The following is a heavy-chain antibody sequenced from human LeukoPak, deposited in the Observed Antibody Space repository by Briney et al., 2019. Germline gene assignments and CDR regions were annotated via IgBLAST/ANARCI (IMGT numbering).Heavy chain of an antibody. CDR3: ARVVSRGYYDFWSGYTPRFDP. CDR1: GFTFSSYG. V-gene: IGHV3-20*04. CDR2: INWNGGST. Sequence: GGSLRLSCAASGFTFSSYGMSWVRQAPGKGLEWVSGINWNGGSTGYADSVEGRFTISRDNAKNSLYLQMNSLRAEDTAVYYCARVVSRGYYDFWSGYTPRFDPWGQGTLVTVSS. D-gene: IGHD3-3*01. J-gene: IGHJ5*02.